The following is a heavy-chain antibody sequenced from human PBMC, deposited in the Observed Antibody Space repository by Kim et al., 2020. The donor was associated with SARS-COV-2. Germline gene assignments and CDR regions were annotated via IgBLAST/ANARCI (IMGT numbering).Heavy chain of an antibody. CDR1: GFTFSSHW. D-gene: IGHD6-19*01. J-gene: IGHJ4*02. V-gene: IGHV3-74*01. CDR3: ARRQFTSGWYYFDY. CDR2: INSDGTTT. Sequence: GGSLRLSCAASGFTFSSHWMHWVRQAPGKGLVWVSRINSDGTTTSYGDSVKGRFTISRDNAKNTLYLQMNSLRAEDTAVYYCARRQFTSGWYYFDYWGQGTLVTSSS.